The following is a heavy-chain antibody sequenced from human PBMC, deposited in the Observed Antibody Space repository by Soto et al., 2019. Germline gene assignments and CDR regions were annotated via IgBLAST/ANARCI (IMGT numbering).Heavy chain of an antibody. CDR3: ARARALTGWQGYCSGGSCYSDYYYGMDV. Sequence: SETLSLTCAVYGGSFSGYYWSWIRQPPGKGLEWIGEINHSGSTNYNPSLKSRVTISVDTSKNQFSLKLSSVTAADTAVYYCARARALTGWQGYCSGGSCYSDYYYGMDVWGQGTTVTVSS. V-gene: IGHV4-34*01. CDR1: GGSFSGYY. CDR2: INHSGST. J-gene: IGHJ6*02. D-gene: IGHD2-15*01.